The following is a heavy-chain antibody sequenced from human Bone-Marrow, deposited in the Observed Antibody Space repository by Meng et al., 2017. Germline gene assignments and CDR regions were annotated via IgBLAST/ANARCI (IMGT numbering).Heavy chain of an antibody. Sequence: GESLKISCAASGFTFSDYYMSWIRQAPGKGLEWVSYISSSGSTIYYADSVKGRFTISRDNAKNSLYLQINSLRAEDTDVYYCARDSWRLGPSTSNYWVQGTLVTVSS. CDR1: GFTFSDYY. D-gene: IGHD2-21*02. V-gene: IGHV3-11*01. CDR2: ISSSGSTI. J-gene: IGHJ4*02. CDR3: ARDSWRLGPSTSNY.